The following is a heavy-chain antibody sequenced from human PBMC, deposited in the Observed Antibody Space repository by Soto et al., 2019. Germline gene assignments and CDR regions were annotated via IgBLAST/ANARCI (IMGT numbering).Heavy chain of an antibody. CDR2: INAGNGHT. D-gene: IGHD2-15*01. CDR3: ARDVGGMDV. CDR1: GYTFTSYA. Sequence: QVQLVQSGAEVKKPGASVKVSCKASGYTFTSYAMHWVRQAPGQRLEWMGWINAGNGHTKYSQKFQGRVTITRDTSASPAYMEPSSLRSEDTAVYYCARDVGGMDVWGPGTTVTVSS. J-gene: IGHJ6*02. V-gene: IGHV1-3*01.